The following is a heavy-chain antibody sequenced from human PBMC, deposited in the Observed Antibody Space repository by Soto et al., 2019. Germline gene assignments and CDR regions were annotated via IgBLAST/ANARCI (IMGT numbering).Heavy chain of an antibody. CDR1: GYTFTSYG. CDR3: ARAYGPGTFFSLDY. Sequence: ASVKVSCKASGYTFTSYGISWVRQAPGQGLEWMGWISAYNGNTNYAQKLQGRVTMTTDTSTSTAYMELRSLRSDDTATYFCARAYGPGTFFSLDYWGQGTPVTVSS. J-gene: IGHJ4*02. V-gene: IGHV1-18*04. CDR2: ISAYNGNT. D-gene: IGHD3-10*01.